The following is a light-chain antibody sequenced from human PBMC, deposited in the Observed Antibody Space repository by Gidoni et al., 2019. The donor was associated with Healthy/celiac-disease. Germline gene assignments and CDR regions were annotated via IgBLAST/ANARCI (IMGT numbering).Light chain of an antibody. J-gene: IGKJ4*01. CDR3: QQRSNWPPGST. V-gene: IGKV3-11*01. Sequence: EIVLTQSPATLSLSPGERATLSCRASQSVSSYFAWYQQKPGQAPRLLIYEASNRATGIPARFSGSGSGTDVTLNISSLEPEDFAVYYCQQRSNWPPGSTFGGGTKVEIK. CDR1: QSVSSY. CDR2: EAS.